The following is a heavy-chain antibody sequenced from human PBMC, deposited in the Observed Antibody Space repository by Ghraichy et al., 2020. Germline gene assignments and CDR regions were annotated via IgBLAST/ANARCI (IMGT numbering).Heavy chain of an antibody. CDR1: GGFIINYY. CDR3: ARHKSPGFDY. J-gene: IGHJ4*02. V-gene: IGHV4-59*08. Sequence: SETLSLTCTVYGGFIINYYWSWVRQPPGKGLEWIGYIYYSGTTNYNPSLKSRVTISVDTSRNQFSLNLRSLTAADTAVYYCARHKSPGFDYWGRGTLVTVSS. CDR2: IYYSGTT.